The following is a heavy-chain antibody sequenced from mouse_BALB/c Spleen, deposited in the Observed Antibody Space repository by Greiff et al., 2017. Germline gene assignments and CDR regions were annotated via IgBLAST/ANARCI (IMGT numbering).Heavy chain of an antibody. J-gene: IGHJ4*01. V-gene: IGHV1-4*02. Sequence: QVQLKQSAAELARPGASVKMSCKASGYTFTSYTMHWVKQRPGQGLEWIGYINPSSGYTEYNQKFKDKTTLTADKSSSTAYMQLSSLTSEDSAVYYCARTPSYDGNAMDYWGQGTSVTVSS. CDR3: ARTPSYDGNAMDY. CDR1: GYTFTSYT. D-gene: IGHD1-1*01. CDR2: INPSSGYT.